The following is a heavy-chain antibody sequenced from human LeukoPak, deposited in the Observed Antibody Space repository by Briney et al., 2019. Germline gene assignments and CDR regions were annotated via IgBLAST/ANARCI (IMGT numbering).Heavy chain of an antibody. D-gene: IGHD7-27*01. CDR3: ARHWGGTVSFDP. J-gene: IGHJ5*02. Sequence: SETLSLTCTVSGGSISSGGYYWSWIRQPPGKGLEWIGYIYHSGSTYYNPSLKSRVTISVDRSKNQFSLKLSSVTAADTAVYYCARHWGGTVSFDPWGQGTLVTVSS. V-gene: IGHV4-30-2*01. CDR1: GGSISSGGYY. CDR2: IYHSGST.